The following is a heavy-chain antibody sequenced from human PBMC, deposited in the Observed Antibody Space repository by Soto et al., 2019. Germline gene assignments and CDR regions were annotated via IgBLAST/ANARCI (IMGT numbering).Heavy chain of an antibody. J-gene: IGHJ4*02. CDR1: GGSISSSSYY. D-gene: IGHD6-19*01. CDR2: IYYSGST. Sequence: PSETLSLTCTVSGGSISSSSYYWGWIRQPPGKGLEWIGSIYYSGSTYYNPSLKSRVTISVDTSKNQFSLKLSSVTAADTAVYYCARRSGGWCFDYWGQGTLVTVSS. V-gene: IGHV4-39*01. CDR3: ARRSGGWCFDY.